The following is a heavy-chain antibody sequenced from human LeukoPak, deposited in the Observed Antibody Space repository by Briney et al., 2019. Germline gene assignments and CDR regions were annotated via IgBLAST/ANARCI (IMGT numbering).Heavy chain of an antibody. CDR3: ARDSLMGAYFDY. J-gene: IGHJ4*02. CDR1: GFTFSSYA. D-gene: IGHD1-26*01. Sequence: GGSLRLSCAASGFTFSSYAMHWVRQAPGKGLEWVAVIWYDGSNKYYADSVKGRFTISRDNSKNTLYLQMNSLRAEDTAVYYCARDSLMGAYFDYWGQGTLVTVSS. V-gene: IGHV3-33*08. CDR2: IWYDGSNK.